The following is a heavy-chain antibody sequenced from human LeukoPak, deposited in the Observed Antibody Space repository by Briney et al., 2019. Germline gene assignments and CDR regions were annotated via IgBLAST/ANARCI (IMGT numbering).Heavy chain of an antibody. CDR3: ARDRSTGATLRNYYFDY. CDR2: ISSSSSYI. Sequence: GGSLRLSCAASGFTFSSYSMNWVRQAPGKGLEWVSSISSSSSYIYYADSVKGRFTISRDNAKNSLYLQMNSLRAEDTAVYYCARDRSTGATLRNYYFDYWGQGTLVTVSS. CDR1: GFTFSSYS. D-gene: IGHD1-7*01. J-gene: IGHJ4*02. V-gene: IGHV3-21*01.